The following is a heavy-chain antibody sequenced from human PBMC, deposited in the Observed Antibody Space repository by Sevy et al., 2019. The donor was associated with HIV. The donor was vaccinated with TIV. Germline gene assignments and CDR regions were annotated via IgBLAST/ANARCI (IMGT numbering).Heavy chain of an antibody. CDR1: GGTFSSYA. D-gene: IGHD3-10*01. Sequence: ASVKVSCKASGGTFSSYAISWVRQAPGQGLEWMGGIIPIFGTANYAQKFQGRVTITADEPTSTAYMELSSLRSEDTAVYYCARDRRITMVRGVISSIPYYYGMDVWGQGTTVTVSS. V-gene: IGHV1-69*13. J-gene: IGHJ6*02. CDR3: ARDRRITMVRGVISSIPYYYGMDV. CDR2: IIPIFGTA.